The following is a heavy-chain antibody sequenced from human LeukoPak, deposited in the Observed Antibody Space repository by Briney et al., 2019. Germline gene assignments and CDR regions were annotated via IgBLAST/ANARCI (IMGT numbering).Heavy chain of an antibody. CDR3: ARATPREWWEPTGEAFDI. D-gene: IGHD2-15*01. Sequence: GGSLRLSCAASGFTFSSYSMNWVRQAPGKGLEWVSCISSSSSYIYYADSVKGRFTISRDNAKNSLYLQMNSLRAEDTAVYYCARATPREWWEPTGEAFDIWGQGTMVTVSS. CDR1: GFTFSSYS. CDR2: ISSSSSYI. J-gene: IGHJ3*02. V-gene: IGHV3-21*01.